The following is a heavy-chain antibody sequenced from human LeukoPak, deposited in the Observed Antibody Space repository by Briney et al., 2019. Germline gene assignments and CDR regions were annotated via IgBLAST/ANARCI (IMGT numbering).Heavy chain of an antibody. V-gene: IGHV1-46*01. CDR2: INPSGGST. CDR1: GYTFTSYY. Sequence: GASVKVSCKASGYTFTSYYMHLVRQAPGQGLEWMGIINPSGGSTSYAQKFQGRVTMTRDTSTSTVYMELSSLRSEDTAVYYCARDIIPDSSVFHAFDIWGQGTMVTVSS. D-gene: IGHD3-22*01. J-gene: IGHJ3*02. CDR3: ARDIIPDSSVFHAFDI.